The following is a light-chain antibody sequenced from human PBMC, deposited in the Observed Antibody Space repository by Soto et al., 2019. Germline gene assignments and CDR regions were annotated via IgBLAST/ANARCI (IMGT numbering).Light chain of an antibody. V-gene: IGKV1-39*01. CDR3: QQSYSTPNT. CDR2: AAS. Sequence: DIQMTQSPSSLSASVGDRVTITCRASQSISSYLNWYQQKPGKAPKLLIYAASSLQSGVPSRFRGRGSGTDFTLTISSLQPEDFATYYCQQSYSTPNTFGGGTKVEIK. CDR1: QSISSY. J-gene: IGKJ4*01.